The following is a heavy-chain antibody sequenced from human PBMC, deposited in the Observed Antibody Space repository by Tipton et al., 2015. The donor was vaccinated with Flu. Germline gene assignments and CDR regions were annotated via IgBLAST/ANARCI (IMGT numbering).Heavy chain of an antibody. J-gene: IGHJ3*02. CDR1: GGFITSGSYY. CDR3: ARGLYALDVFDI. D-gene: IGHD2/OR15-2a*01. CDR2: IYTTGST. V-gene: IGHV4-61*02. Sequence: TLSLTCTVSGGFITSGSYYWSWIRQSAGKGLEWIGRIYTTGSTNYNPSLRSRVTISGDTSQNLLSLKLTSLTAADTAIYYCARGLYALDVFDIWGLGTMVTVSS.